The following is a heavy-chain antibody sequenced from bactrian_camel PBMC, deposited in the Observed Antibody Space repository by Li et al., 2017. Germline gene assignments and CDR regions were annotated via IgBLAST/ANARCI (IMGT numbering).Heavy chain of an antibody. V-gene: IGHV3S53*01. J-gene: IGHJ4*01. CDR2: ICSIA. CDR1: GTSYSRYC. D-gene: IGHD3*01. CDR3: AADPARRTGIQALDWQRYEY. Sequence: QLVESGGGSVQAGGSLRLSCAASGTSYSRYCMGWFRQTPGKEREGVASICSIAVYADSVKGRFTISQNTAKNTLYLQMNSLEPEDTAMYYCAADPARRTGIQALDWQRYEYWGQGTQVTVS.